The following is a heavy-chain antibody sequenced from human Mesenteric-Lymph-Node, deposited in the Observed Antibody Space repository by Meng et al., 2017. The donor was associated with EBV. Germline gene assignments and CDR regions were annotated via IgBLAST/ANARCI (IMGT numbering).Heavy chain of an antibody. CDR1: GGSFSGYY. Sequence: HVQREQWGAGLLEPSETLSLTCAVYGGSFSGYYWSWIRQPPGKGLEWIGEINHSGSTNYNPSLKSRVTISVDTSKNQFSLKLSFVTAADTAVYYCARVFPDLDYWGQGTLVTVSS. CDR3: ARVFPDLDY. CDR2: INHSGST. V-gene: IGHV4-34*01. J-gene: IGHJ4*02.